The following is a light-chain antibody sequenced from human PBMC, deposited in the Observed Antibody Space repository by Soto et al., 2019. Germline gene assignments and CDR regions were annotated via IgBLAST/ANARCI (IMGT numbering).Light chain of an antibody. CDR2: KAS. CDR1: QSIDTW. CDR3: QHPYRTPWT. J-gene: IGKJ1*01. V-gene: IGKV1-5*03. Sequence: DIQMTQSPSTLSASVGDRVTITCRASQSIDTWLAWHQQKPGQVPKLLISKASSLESGVPSRFSGSGSGTEFTLTISSLQPDDSATYFCQHPYRTPWTFGQGTKVDIK.